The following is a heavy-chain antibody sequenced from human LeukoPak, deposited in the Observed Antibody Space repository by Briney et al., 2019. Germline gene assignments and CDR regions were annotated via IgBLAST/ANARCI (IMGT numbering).Heavy chain of an antibody. D-gene: IGHD2-21*01. V-gene: IGHV3-74*01. J-gene: IGHJ4*02. Sequence: GGSLRLSCAAAEFTFSRHWMHWVRQAPGKGLVWGSRFKGDGSRTTYADSVKGRFTISRDNAKNTLYLQMNSLTAEDTAVYYCARGAYCGGDCPLPNSLYWGRGTLVTVSS. CDR1: EFTFSRHW. CDR2: FKGDGSRT. CDR3: ARGAYCGGDCPLPNSLY.